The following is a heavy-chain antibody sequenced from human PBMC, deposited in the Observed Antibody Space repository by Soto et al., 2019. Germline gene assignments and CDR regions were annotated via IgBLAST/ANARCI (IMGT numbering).Heavy chain of an antibody. CDR3: ARDALGGPTGYFDY. CDR1: GFTVSSNY. CDR2: IYSGGST. V-gene: IGHV3-53*01. D-gene: IGHD2-15*01. Sequence: PGGSLSLSCAASGFTVSSNYMSWVRQAPGKGLEWVSVIYSGGSTYYADSVKGRFTISRDNSKNTLYLQMNSLRAEDTAVYYCARDALGGPTGYFDYWGQGTLVTVSS. J-gene: IGHJ4*02.